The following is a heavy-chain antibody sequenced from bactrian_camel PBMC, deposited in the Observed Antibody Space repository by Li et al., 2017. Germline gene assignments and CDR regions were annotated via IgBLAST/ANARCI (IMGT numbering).Heavy chain of an antibody. J-gene: IGHJ6*01. D-gene: IGHD6*01. CDR3: AADFGGSWYRCPDDFGY. V-gene: IGHV3S10*01. Sequence: DVQLVESGGGLVQAGESLRLSCAADFGYTICRYDMSWYRQAPGKDREFVSLIDSDGRINYSDSVKGRFSISQDSAKSTVYLQMNSLKPEDTAMYYCAADFGGSWYRCPDDFGYWGQGTQVTVS. CDR1: GYTICRYD. CDR2: IDSDGRI.